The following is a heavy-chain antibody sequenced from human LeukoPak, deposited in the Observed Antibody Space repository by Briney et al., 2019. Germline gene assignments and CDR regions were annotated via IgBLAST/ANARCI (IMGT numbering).Heavy chain of an antibody. CDR2: ISGSGGST. CDR1: GFTFSSYA. V-gene: IGHV3-23*01. J-gene: IGHJ4*02. CDR3: AKLRGLTTVSYYFDY. Sequence: GGSLRLSCAASGFTFSSYAMSWVRQAPGKGLEWVSAISGSGGSTYYADSVKGRFTISRDNSKNTLYLQMNSLRAEDTAVYYCAKLRGLTTVSYYFDYWGQGTLVTVSS. D-gene: IGHD4-17*01.